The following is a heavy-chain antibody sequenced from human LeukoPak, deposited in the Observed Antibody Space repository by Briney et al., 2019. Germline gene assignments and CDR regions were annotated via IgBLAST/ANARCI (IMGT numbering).Heavy chain of an antibody. V-gene: IGHV3-53*01. CDR2: IYSGGST. J-gene: IGHJ4*02. Sequence: GGSLRLSCAASGFTVSSNYMSWVRQAPGKGLEWVSVIYSGGSTYYADYVKGRFTICRDNSKHTLYLQMNSLRAEDTAVYYCARERTYYFDYWGQGTLVTVSS. CDR3: ARERTYYFDY. CDR1: GFTVSSNY.